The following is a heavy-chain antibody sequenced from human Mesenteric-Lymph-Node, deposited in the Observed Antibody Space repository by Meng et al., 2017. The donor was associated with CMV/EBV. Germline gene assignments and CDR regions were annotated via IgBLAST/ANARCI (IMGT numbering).Heavy chain of an antibody. CDR2: IGWDDVK. D-gene: IGHD6-13*01. V-gene: IGHV2-70D*14. CDR3: AREKYSSSWYFDY. CDR1: GFSLTTSGMR. Sequence: SGPTLVKPTQTFTLTCTFSGFSLTTSGMRVNWIRQPPGKALEWLARIGWDDVKFYSTSLKTRLTISKDTSKNQVVLTLANMDPVDTATYYCAREKYSSSWYFDYWGQGALVTVSS. J-gene: IGHJ4*02.